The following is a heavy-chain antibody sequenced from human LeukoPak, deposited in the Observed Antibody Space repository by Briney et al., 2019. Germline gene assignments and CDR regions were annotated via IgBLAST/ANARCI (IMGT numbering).Heavy chain of an antibody. D-gene: IGHD3-22*01. CDR3: ARSSYDSSGYYGDFDY. Sequence: VASVKVSCKASGYTFTSYYMHWLRQAPGQGLEWMGIINPSGGSTSYAQKFQGRVTMTRDTSTSTVYMELSSLRSEDTAVYYCARSSYDSSGYYGDFDYWGQGTLVTVSS. CDR2: INPSGGST. CDR1: GYTFTSYY. V-gene: IGHV1-46*01. J-gene: IGHJ4*02.